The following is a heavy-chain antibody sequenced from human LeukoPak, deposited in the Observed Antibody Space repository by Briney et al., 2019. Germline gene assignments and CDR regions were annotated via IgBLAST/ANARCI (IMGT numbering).Heavy chain of an antibody. Sequence: GTSLRLSCAVSGFTFSSYGMHWVRQAPGKGLEWVAVISYDGSNKNYAESVKGRFTISRDNSQNTLYLQMNSPGPEDTAVYHCARDYYDSRGYYGDPPWGQGTLVTVSS. CDR1: GFTFSSYG. V-gene: IGHV3-30*03. CDR3: ARDYYDSRGYYGDPP. D-gene: IGHD3-22*01. CDR2: ISYDGSNK. J-gene: IGHJ4*02.